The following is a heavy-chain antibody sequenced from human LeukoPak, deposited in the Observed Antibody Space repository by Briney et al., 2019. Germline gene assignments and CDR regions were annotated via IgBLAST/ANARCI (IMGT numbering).Heavy chain of an antibody. D-gene: IGHD3-3*01. CDR1: GFTFSSYA. J-gene: IGHJ4*02. CDR2: ISGSGCST. CDR3: AKDYDFWSGYNYFDY. V-gene: IGHV3-23*01. Sequence: GGSLRLSCAASGFTFSSYAMNWVRQAPGKGLEWVSAISGSGCSTYYADSVQGRFTISRDNSKNTLYLQMNSLRAEDTAVYYCAKDYDFWSGYNYFDYWGQGTLVTVSS.